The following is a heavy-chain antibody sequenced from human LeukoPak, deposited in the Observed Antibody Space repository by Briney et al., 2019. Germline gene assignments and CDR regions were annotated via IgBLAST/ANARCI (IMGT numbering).Heavy chain of an antibody. CDR2: MNPNSGNT. CDR3: ARIAHRYCTNGVCYKPLGY. CDR1: GYTFTSYD. Sequence: ASVKVSCKASGYTFTSYDIDWVRQATGQGLEWMGWMNPNSGNTGYAQKFQGRVTMTRNTSISTAYMELSSLRSEDTAVYYCARIAHRYCTNGVCYKPLGYWGQGTLVTVSS. V-gene: IGHV1-8*01. J-gene: IGHJ4*02. D-gene: IGHD2-8*01.